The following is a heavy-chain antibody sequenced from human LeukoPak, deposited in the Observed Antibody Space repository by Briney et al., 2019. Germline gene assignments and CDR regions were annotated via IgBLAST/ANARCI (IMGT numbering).Heavy chain of an antibody. J-gene: IGHJ4*02. Sequence: ASVKVSCKASGYTFTGYYMHWVRQAPGQGLEWMGWINPNSGGTNYAQKFQGRVTMTGDTSISTAYMELSRLRSDDTAVYYCARVLHYYGSGSYPLHDYWGQGTLVTVSS. CDR2: INPNSGGT. V-gene: IGHV1-2*02. CDR3: ARVLHYYGSGSYPLHDY. CDR1: GYTFTGYY. D-gene: IGHD3-10*01.